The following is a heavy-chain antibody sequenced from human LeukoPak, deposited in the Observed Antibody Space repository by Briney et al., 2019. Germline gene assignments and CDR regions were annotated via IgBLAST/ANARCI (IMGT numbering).Heavy chain of an antibody. D-gene: IGHD3-22*01. V-gene: IGHV4-34*01. CDR2: INHSGST. CDR3: ARLNTYYYDSSGYYYVSEWFDP. J-gene: IGHJ5*02. Sequence: SETLSLTCAVYGGSFSGYYWSWIRQPPGKGLEWIGEINHSGSTNYNPSLKSRVTISVDTSKNQFSLKLSSVTAADTAVYCCARLNTYYYDSSGYYYVSEWFDPWGQGTLVTVSS. CDR1: GGSFSGYY.